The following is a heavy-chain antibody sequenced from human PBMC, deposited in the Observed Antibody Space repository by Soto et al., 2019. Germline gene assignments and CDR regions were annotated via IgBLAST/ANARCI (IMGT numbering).Heavy chain of an antibody. V-gene: IGHV1-69*10. D-gene: IGHD2-21*02. CDR2: IIPILGIA. CDR3: ARDNRVGEVVTDYFDY. CDR1: GGTFSSYA. Sequence: ASVKVSCKASGGTFSSYAISWVRQAPGQGLEWMGGIIPILGIANYAQKFQGRVTITADKSTSTAYMELSSLRSEDTAVYYCARDNRVGEVVTDYFDYWGQGTLVTVSS. J-gene: IGHJ4*02.